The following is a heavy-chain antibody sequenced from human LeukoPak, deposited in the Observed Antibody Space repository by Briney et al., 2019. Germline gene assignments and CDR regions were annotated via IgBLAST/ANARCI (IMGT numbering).Heavy chain of an antibody. D-gene: IGHD3-22*01. CDR1: GFTFSNSA. V-gene: IGHV3-21*01. CDR3: AREDYYYDSSGYYLDY. Sequence: GGSLRLSCAASGFTFSNSAMNWVRQVPGKGLEWVSSISSSSYIYYADSVKGRFTISRDNAKNSLYLQMNGLRAEDTAVYYCAREDYYYDSSGYYLDYWGQGTLVTVSS. J-gene: IGHJ4*02. CDR2: ISSSSYI.